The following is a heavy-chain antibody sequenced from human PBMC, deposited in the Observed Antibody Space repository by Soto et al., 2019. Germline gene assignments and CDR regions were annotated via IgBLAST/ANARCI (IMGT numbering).Heavy chain of an antibody. J-gene: IGHJ5*02. Sequence: SETLSLTCTVSGGSISSSNYYCAWIRQSPGKGLEWIGSVYYNGFTYYNPSLKSRVTISVDTSKNQFSLKLTSVTAADTAVYYCARMGDFWSGPGELDPWGQGTLVTVSS. CDR2: VYYNGFT. D-gene: IGHD3-3*01. CDR3: ARMGDFWSGPGELDP. CDR1: GGSISSSNYY. V-gene: IGHV4-39*01.